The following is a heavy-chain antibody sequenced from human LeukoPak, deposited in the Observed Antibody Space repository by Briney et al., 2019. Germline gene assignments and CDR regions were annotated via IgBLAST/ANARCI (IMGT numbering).Heavy chain of an antibody. Sequence: GGSLRLSCAASGFTFSSYWMHWVRQAPGKGLVWVSRINSDGSSTSYADSVKGRFTISRDNAKNTLYLQMNSLRAEDTAVYYCARDFRDDYGDYITDGAFDIWGQGTMVTVSS. CDR3: ARDFRDDYGDYITDGAFDI. CDR2: INSDGSST. V-gene: IGHV3-74*01. CDR1: GFTFSSYW. J-gene: IGHJ3*02. D-gene: IGHD4-17*01.